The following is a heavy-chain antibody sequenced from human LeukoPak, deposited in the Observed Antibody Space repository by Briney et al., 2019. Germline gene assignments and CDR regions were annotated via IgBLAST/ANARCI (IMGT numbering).Heavy chain of an antibody. CDR2: ISAYNGNT. D-gene: IGHD3-3*01. V-gene: IGHV1-18*01. CDR1: GYTFTSYG. Sequence: ASVKVSCKASGYTFTSYGISWVRQAPGQGLEWMGWISAYNGNTSYAQKLQGRVTMTTDTSTSTAYMELRSLRSDDTAVYYCARVSFTYDFWSGVGGYYYMDVWGKGTTVTVSS. CDR3: ARVSFTYDFWSGVGGYYYMDV. J-gene: IGHJ6*03.